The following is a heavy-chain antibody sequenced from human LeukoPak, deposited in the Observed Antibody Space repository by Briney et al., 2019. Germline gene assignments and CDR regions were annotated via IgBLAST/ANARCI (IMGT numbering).Heavy chain of an antibody. CDR3: ARAQWLGSFYYYYYGLDV. J-gene: IGHJ6*02. CDR2: INSGNSNT. Sequence: ASVRVSCKASGYTLSQYAMHWVRQAPGQRPEWMGWINSGNSNTKYDQKFQGRVTITRDTSANTAYMELSSLRSEDTAVYYCARAQWLGSFYYYYYGLDVWGQGTTVTVSS. D-gene: IGHD6-19*01. V-gene: IGHV1-3*04. CDR1: GYTLSQYA.